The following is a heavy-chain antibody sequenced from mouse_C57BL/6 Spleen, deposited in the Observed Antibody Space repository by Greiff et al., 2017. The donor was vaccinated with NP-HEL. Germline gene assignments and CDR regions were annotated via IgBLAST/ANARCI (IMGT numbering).Heavy chain of an antibody. J-gene: IGHJ2*01. V-gene: IGHV14-4*01. D-gene: IGHD1-1*02. CDR3: TTWVGFFDY. CDR1: GFNIKDDY. Sequence: VQLQQSGAELVRPGASVKLSCTASGFNIKDDYMHWVKQRPEQGLEWIGWIDPENGDTEYASKFQGKATITADTSSNTAYLQLSSLTSEDTAVYYCTTWVGFFDYWGQGTTLTVSS. CDR2: IDPENGDT.